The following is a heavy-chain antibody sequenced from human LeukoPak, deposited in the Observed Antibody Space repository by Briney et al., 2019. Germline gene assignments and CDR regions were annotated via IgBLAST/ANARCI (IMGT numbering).Heavy chain of an antibody. Sequence: SETLSLTCIVSGDSISTYYCNWIRQPPGKGLEWIGSIYYSGSTYYNPSLKSRVTMYVDTSKNQFSLKLSSVTAADTAVYYCARIIVAPGDFDYWGQGTLVTVSS. V-gene: IGHV4-59*04. CDR3: ARIIVAPGDFDY. CDR2: IYYSGST. CDR1: GDSISTYY. J-gene: IGHJ4*02. D-gene: IGHD6-13*01.